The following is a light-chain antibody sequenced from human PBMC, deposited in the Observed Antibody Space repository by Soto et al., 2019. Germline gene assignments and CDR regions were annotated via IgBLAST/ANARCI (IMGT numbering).Light chain of an antibody. CDR1: QNVANY. Sequence: EIVLTQSPATLSLSPGERATLCCRASQNVANYLDWYQQKPGQAPRLLIYGASSRATGIPDRFSGSGSGTDFTLTISSLQSEDFAVYYCQQYNNWPGTFGQGTKVDI. CDR2: GAS. J-gene: IGKJ1*01. CDR3: QQYNNWPGT. V-gene: IGKV3D-15*01.